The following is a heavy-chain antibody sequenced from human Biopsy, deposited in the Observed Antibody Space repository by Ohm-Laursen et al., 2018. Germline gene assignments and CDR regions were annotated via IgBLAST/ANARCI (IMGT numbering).Heavy chain of an antibody. Sequence: SLRLSCSASGFTFSGHAMRWGRQAPGKGLEWVSLISGSGDTAYYPDSVKGRFTISRDNSKNTLYLEMNSLRTEETAKYYCTKAGSQDGFDIWGPGTMVTVSS. V-gene: IGHV3-23*01. D-gene: IGHD3-10*01. J-gene: IGHJ3*02. CDR2: ISGSGDTA. CDR3: TKAGSQDGFDI. CDR1: GFTFSGHA.